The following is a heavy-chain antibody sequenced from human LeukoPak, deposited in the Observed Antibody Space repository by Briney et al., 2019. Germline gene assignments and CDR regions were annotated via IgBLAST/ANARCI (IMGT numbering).Heavy chain of an antibody. CDR3: ARGSSGWPYYFDY. J-gene: IGHJ4*02. CDR1: GFTFSSYS. D-gene: IGHD3-22*01. CDR2: ISSSSSTI. V-gene: IGHV3-48*01. Sequence: GGSLRLSCAASGFTFSSYSMNWVRQAPGKGLEWVSYISSSSSTIYYADSVKGRFTISRDNDKNSLYLQMNSLRSEDTAVYYCARGSSGWPYYFDYWGQGTLVTVSS.